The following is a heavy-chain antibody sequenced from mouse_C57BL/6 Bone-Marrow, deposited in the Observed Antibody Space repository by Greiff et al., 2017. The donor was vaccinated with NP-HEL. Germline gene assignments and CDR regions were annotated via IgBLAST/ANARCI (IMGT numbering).Heavy chain of an antibody. J-gene: IGHJ3*01. CDR2: ISSGGSYT. CDR1: GFTFSSYG. D-gene: IGHD3-3*01. Sequence: DVKLVESGGDLVKPGGSLKLSCAASGFTFSSYGMSWVRQTPDKRLECVATISSGGSYTYYPDSVKGRFTISRDKAKNTLYLQMSSLTSEDTAMYYCARHAGLRRRFAYWGQGTLVTVSA. V-gene: IGHV5-6*02. CDR3: ARHAGLRRRFAY.